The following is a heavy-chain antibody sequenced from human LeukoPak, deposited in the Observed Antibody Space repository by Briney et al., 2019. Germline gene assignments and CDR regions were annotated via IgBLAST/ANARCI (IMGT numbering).Heavy chain of an antibody. CDR3: ARDGEDYYYYMDV. CDR1: GGSISSSSYY. J-gene: IGHJ6*03. D-gene: IGHD2-21*01. Sequence: PSETLSLTCTVSGGSISSSSYYWGWIRQPPGKGLEWIGYIYYSGSTNYNPSLKSRVAISVDTSKNQFSLKLSSVTAADTAVYYCARDGEDYYYYMDVWGKGTTVTVSS. CDR2: IYYSGST. V-gene: IGHV4-61*01.